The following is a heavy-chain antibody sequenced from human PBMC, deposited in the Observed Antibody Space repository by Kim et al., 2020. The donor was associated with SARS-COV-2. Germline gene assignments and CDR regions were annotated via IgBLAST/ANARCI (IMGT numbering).Heavy chain of an antibody. CDR2: INHSGST. CDR3: ARGRILVPARAPHLDY. CDR1: GGSFSGYY. J-gene: IGHJ4*01. D-gene: IGHD3-3*01. V-gene: IGHV4-34*01. Sequence: SETLSLTCAVYGGSFSGYYWSWIRQPPGKGLEWIGEINHSGSTNYNPSLKSRVTISVDTSTNQTSLKLSSVTAADTAVDNCARGRILVPARAPHLDYWG.